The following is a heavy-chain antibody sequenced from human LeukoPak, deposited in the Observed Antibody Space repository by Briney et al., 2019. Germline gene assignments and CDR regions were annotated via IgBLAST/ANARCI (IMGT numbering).Heavy chain of an antibody. Sequence: PSETLSLTCAVYGGSFSGWWSWIRQPPGKGLEWIGEIHHSGGTKYNPSLRSLDTISVDTSKRQISLKMTSVTAADTAIYYYARHNAWAFDIWGQGTVVTVSS. J-gene: IGHJ3*02. D-gene: IGHD5-24*01. CDR3: ARHNAWAFDI. V-gene: IGHV4-34*01. CDR1: GGSFSGW. CDR2: IHHSGGT.